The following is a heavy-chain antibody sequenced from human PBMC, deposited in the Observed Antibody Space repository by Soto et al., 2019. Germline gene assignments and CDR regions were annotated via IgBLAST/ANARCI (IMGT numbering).Heavy chain of an antibody. CDR1: GYTFTSYA. CDR3: ARDRRYNDISTGYSHYGMDV. Sequence: ASVKVSCKASGYTFTSYAMHWVRQAPGQRLEWMGWINAGNGNTKYSQKFQGRVTITRDTSASTAYMELSSLRSEDTAVYYCARDRRYNDISTGYSHYGMDVWGQ. D-gene: IGHD3-9*01. J-gene: IGHJ6*01. V-gene: IGHV1-3*01. CDR2: INAGNGNT.